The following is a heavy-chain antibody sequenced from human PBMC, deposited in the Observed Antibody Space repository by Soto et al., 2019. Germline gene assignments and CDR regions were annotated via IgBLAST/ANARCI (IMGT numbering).Heavy chain of an antibody. Sequence: GGSLGLSCASSGFTFSSSSMTWVRQAPGKGLEWVSYISSSSSTIYYADSVKGRFTISRDNAKNSLYLQMNSLRDEDTAVYYSAITEKYSSSWFDYWGQGTLVTVSS. CDR3: AITEKYSSSWFDY. CDR2: ISSSSSTI. J-gene: IGHJ4*02. CDR1: GFTFSSSS. D-gene: IGHD6-13*01. V-gene: IGHV3-48*02.